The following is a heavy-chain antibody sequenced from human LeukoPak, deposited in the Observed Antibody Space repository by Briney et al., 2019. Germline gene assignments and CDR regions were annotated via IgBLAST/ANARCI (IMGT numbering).Heavy chain of an antibody. CDR3: ARETHDELFDY. Sequence: PGGSLRLSCAASGFTFSSYGMHWVRQAPGKGLEWVAVIWYDGSNKYYADSVKGRFTISRDNSKNTLYLQMNSLRAEDTAVYYCARETHDELFDYWGQGTLVTVSS. J-gene: IGHJ4*02. V-gene: IGHV3-33*01. CDR1: GFTFSSYG. CDR2: IWYDGSNK. D-gene: IGHD1-7*01.